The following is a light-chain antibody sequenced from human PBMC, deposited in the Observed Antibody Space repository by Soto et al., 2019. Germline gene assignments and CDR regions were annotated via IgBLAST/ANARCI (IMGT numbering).Light chain of an antibody. CDR2: EVT. CDR3: SSYTSSSTPWV. CDR1: STDVGAYNY. J-gene: IGLJ3*02. Sequence: QSVLTQPPSASGSPGQSVTISCTGTSTDVGAYNYVSWYQQRPGKAPKLMIFEVTKRPSGVPDRFSGSKSGNTASLTVSGVQADDEADYYCSSYTSSSTPWVFGGGTQLTVL. V-gene: IGLV2-8*01.